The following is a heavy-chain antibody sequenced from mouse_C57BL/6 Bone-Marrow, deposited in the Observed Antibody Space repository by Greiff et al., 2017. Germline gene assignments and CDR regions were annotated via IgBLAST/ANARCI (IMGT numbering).Heavy chain of an antibody. CDR1: GYTFTDYY. V-gene: IGHV1-84*01. CDR3: AREAVYYGSSYWYFDV. Sequence: QVQLQQSGPELVKPGASVKISCKASGYTFTDYYINWVKQRPGQGLEWIGWIYPGSGNTKYNEKFKGKATLTVDTSSSTAYMQRSSLTSEDSAVYFCAREAVYYGSSYWYFDVWGTGTTVTVSS. CDR2: IYPGSGNT. D-gene: IGHD1-1*01. J-gene: IGHJ1*03.